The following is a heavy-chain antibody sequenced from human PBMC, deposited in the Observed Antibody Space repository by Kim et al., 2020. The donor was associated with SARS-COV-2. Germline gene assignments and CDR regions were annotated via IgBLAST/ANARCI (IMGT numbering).Heavy chain of an antibody. J-gene: IGHJ4*02. CDR3: ARVGAL. CDR2: SSSSTI. Sequence: SSSSTIYSADSVKGRFTISRDNAKNSLYLQMNSLRDEDTAVYYCARVGALWGQGTLVTVSS. D-gene: IGHD3-16*01. V-gene: IGHV3-48*02.